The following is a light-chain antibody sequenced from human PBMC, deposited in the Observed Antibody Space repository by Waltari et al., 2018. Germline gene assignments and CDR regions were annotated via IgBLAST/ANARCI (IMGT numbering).Light chain of an antibody. CDR1: QSVSSSY. J-gene: IGKJ2*01. CDR2: GAS. CDR3: QEYGSSPMFT. Sequence: EIVMTQSPATLSLSPGERATLPCRASQSVSSSYLAWYQQKPGQAPRLLIYGASSRATGIPDRFSGSGSGTDFTLTISRLEPEDFAVYYCQEYGSSPMFTFGQGTKVEIK. V-gene: IGKV3-20*01.